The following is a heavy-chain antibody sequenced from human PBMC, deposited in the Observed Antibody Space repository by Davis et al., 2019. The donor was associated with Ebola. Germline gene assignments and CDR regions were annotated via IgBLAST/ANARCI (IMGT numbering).Heavy chain of an antibody. CDR1: GFTFSSYG. Sequence: GESLKISCAASGFTFSSYGMHWVRQAPGKGLEWVAVISYDGSNKYYADSVKGRFTISRDNSKNTLYLQMNSLRAEDTAVYYCASTLGYCSGGSCSGPSWFDPWGQGTLVTVSS. J-gene: IGHJ5*02. CDR2: ISYDGSNK. V-gene: IGHV3-30*03. CDR3: ASTLGYCSGGSCSGPSWFDP. D-gene: IGHD2-15*01.